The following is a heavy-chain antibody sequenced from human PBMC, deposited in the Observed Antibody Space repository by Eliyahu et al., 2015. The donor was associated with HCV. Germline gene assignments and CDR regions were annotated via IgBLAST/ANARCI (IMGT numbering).Heavy chain of an antibody. CDR1: GGSISSGGYF. D-gene: IGHD3-9*01. CDR2: IYYSGST. J-gene: IGHJ6*02. CDR3: ARVLPTQYYDISYGMDV. V-gene: IGHV4-31*03. Sequence: QVQLQESGPGLVKPSQTLSLTCTVSGGSISSGGYFWSWIRQHPGKGLEWIGYIYYSGSTYYNPSLKSRVTISVDTSKNQFSLNLSSVTAADTAVYYCARVLPTQYYDISYGMDVWGQGTTVTVSS.